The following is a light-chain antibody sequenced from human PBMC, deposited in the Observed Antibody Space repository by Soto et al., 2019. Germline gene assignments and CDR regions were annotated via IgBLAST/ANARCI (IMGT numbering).Light chain of an antibody. J-gene: IGKJ1*01. CDR1: QAIRND. Sequence: AIQMTQSPSSLSASVGDRVIITCRASQAIRNDLGWYQQKPGKAPKLLIYTASTLQSGVPSRFSGSGSGADFTLTIRSLQPEDSATYYCLHDYSYPLTFGQGTKVDIK. CDR2: TAS. V-gene: IGKV1-6*01. CDR3: LHDYSYPLT.